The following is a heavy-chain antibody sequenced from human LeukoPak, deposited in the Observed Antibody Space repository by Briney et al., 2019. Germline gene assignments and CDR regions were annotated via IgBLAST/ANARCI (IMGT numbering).Heavy chain of an antibody. J-gene: IGHJ4*02. D-gene: IGHD6-13*01. V-gene: IGHV3-20*04. CDR1: GFTFDDYA. CDR3: ARTGYSSSWYNGDC. Sequence: GGSLRLSCAASGFTFDDYAMSWVRLAPGKGLEWVSGINWNGGSTGHADSVKGRFTISRGNAKNSLYLQMKSLRAEDTALYYCARTGYSSSWYNGDCWGQGTLVTVSS. CDR2: INWNGGST.